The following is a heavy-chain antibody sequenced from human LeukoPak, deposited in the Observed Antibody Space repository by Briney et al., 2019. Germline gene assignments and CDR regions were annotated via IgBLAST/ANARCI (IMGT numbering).Heavy chain of an antibody. CDR3: ARDCSGGSCADYYGMDV. CDR2: IIPIFGTA. D-gene: IGHD2-15*01. Sequence: SVKVSCKASGGTFSSYAISWVRQAPGQGLEWMGGIIPIFGTANYAQKFQGRVTITADKSTSTAYMELSSLRSEDMAVYYCARDCSGGSCADYYGMDVWGKGTTVTVSS. J-gene: IGHJ6*04. CDR1: GGTFSSYA. V-gene: IGHV1-69*06.